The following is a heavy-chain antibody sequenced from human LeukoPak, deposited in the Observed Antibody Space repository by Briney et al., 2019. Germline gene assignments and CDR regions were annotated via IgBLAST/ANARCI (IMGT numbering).Heavy chain of an antibody. Sequence: SETLSLTCTVSGGSISSYYWSWIRQPAGKGLEWIGRIYTSGSTNYSPSLKNRVTMSVDTSQNQFSLKLSSVTAADTAVYYCAREEYRSRGGAFDIWGQGTMVTVSS. D-gene: IGHD6-6*01. V-gene: IGHV4-4*07. CDR3: AREEYRSRGGAFDI. J-gene: IGHJ3*02. CDR1: GGSISSYY. CDR2: IYTSGST.